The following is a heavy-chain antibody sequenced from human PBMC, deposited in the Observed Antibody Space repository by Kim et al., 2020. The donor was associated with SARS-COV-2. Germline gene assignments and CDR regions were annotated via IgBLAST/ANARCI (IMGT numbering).Heavy chain of an antibody. V-gene: IGHV3-21*01. D-gene: IGHD2-2*01. CDR3: ARVREQERRIVVVPASHPPWFDP. Sequence: GGSLRLSCAASGFTFSSYSMNWVRQAPGKGLEWVSSISSSSSYIYYADSVKGRFTISRDNAKNSLYLQMNSLRAEDTAVYYCARVREQERRIVVVPASHPPWFDPWGQGTLVTVSS. J-gene: IGHJ5*02. CDR2: ISSSSSYI. CDR1: GFTFSSYS.